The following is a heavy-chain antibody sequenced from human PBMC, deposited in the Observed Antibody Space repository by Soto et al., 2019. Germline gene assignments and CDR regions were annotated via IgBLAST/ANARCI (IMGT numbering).Heavy chain of an antibody. J-gene: IGHJ6*02. CDR1: GGSISTTIYY. CDR2: ISSSGYT. CDR3: ARESTVATIGGGMDV. V-gene: IGHV4-39*02. Sequence: QLQMQESGPGLVKPSETLSLTCAVSGGSISTTIYYWGWIRLPPGKGLEWVASISSSGYTYFNPSLKSRVTISVDTSKNQFSLKLTSVTAADTALYFCARESTVATIGGGMDVWGQGPTVTVSS. D-gene: IGHD5-12*01.